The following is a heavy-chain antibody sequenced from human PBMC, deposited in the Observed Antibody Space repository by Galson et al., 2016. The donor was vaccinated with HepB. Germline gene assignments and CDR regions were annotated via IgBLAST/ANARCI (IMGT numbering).Heavy chain of an antibody. V-gene: IGHV2-5*01. Sequence: PALVKPTQTLTLTCTFSGFSLSSSGVGVGWIRQPPGKALEWLALIYWNDDKHYSPSLKSRLTITKDTSKNPVVLTMTNMDPVDTATYYCGHSSFSTIFGVVIHRWSWFDPWGQGTLVTVSS. D-gene: IGHD3-3*01. J-gene: IGHJ5*02. CDR3: GHSSFSTIFGVVIHRWSWFDP. CDR1: GFSLSSSGVG. CDR2: IYWNDDK.